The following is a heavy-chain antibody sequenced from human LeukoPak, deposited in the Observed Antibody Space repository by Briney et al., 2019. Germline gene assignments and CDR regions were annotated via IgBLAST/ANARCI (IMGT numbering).Heavy chain of an antibody. Sequence: ASVKVSCKASGYTFTSYGISWVRQAPGQGLEWMGWISAYNGNTNYAQKLQGRVTMTTDTSTSTAYMELRSLRSDDTAVYYCARSYGGAPRPLIDYWGQGTLATVSS. D-gene: IGHD3-10*01. V-gene: IGHV1-18*01. CDR2: ISAYNGNT. CDR1: GYTFTSYG. J-gene: IGHJ4*02. CDR3: ARSYGGAPRPLIDY.